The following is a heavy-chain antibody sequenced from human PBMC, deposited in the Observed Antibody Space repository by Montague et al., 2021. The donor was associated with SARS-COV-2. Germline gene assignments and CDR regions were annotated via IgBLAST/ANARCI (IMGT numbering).Heavy chain of an antibody. Sequence: SETLSLTCAVSRGSFSNYYWTWIRQSPGKGLEWIGEINQGGAPNYTPSLKSRVTISLDTSKKQISLKLYSVTVADTAVFFCARGRPVQGSFRHFDSISSGAGGIWGQGSLVIVSS. J-gene: IGHJ3*02. D-gene: IGHD3-9*01. CDR1: RGSFSNYY. V-gene: IGHV4-34*01. CDR3: ARGRPVQGSFRHFDSISSGAGGI. CDR2: INQGGAP.